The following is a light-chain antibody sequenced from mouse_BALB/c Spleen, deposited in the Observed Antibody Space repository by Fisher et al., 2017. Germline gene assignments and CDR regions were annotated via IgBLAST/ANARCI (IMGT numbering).Light chain of an antibody. J-gene: IGKJ2*01. Sequence: IVMTQSPAIMSASLGERVTMTCTASSSVSSSYLHWYQQKPGSSPKLWIYSTSNLASGVPARFSGSGSGTSYSLTISSMEAEDAATYYCHQRSSYHTFGGGTKLEIK. CDR3: HQRSSYHT. CDR2: STS. V-gene: IGKV4-74*01. CDR1: SSVSSSY.